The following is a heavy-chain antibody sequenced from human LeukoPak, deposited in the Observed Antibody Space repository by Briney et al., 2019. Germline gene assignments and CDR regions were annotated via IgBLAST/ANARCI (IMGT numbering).Heavy chain of an antibody. J-gene: IGHJ6*03. Sequence: PSETLSLTCTVSGGSISSCYWSWIRQPPGKGLEWIGYIYYSGSTNYNPSLKSRVTISVDTSKNQFSLKLSSVTAADTAVYYCARGAYYYYYYMDVWGKGTTVTVSS. CDR3: ARGAYYYYYYMDV. V-gene: IGHV4-59*01. CDR1: GGSISSCY. CDR2: IYYSGST.